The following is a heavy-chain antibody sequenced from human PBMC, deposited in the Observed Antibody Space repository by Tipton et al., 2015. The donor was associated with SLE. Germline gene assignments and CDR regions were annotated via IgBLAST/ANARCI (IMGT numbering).Heavy chain of an antibody. D-gene: IGHD3-16*01. CDR3: AGGTGAYFDH. CDR1: GFPFHNYW. CDR2: LSTDGSVT. V-gene: IGHV3-74*01. J-gene: IGHJ4*02. Sequence: SLRLSCAASGFPFHNYWMHWVRQAPGKGRVWGSRLSTDGSVTTYADSVKGRFTISRDSSKNTLYLQMNRLRVEDTAVYYCAGGTGAYFDHWGQGTLVTVSS.